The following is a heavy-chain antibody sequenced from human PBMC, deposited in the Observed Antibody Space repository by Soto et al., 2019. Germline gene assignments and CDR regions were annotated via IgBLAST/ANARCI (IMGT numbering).Heavy chain of an antibody. CDR1: GFTFSSYG. CDR3: ANVLRGS. D-gene: IGHD3-10*01. J-gene: IGHJ4*02. V-gene: IGHV3-30*18. CDR2: ISYDGSNK. Sequence: QVQLVESGGGVVQPGRSLRLSCAASGFTFSSYGMHWVRQAPGKGLEWVAVISYDGSNKYYADSVKGRFTISRDNSKNTLYLQMNSLRAEDTAVYYCANVLRGSWGQGTLVTVSS.